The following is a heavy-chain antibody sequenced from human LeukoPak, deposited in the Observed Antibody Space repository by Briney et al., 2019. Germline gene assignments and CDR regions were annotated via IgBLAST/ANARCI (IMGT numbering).Heavy chain of an antibody. D-gene: IGHD3-10*01. CDR3: ATQSLLAGVPYGYFQH. J-gene: IGHJ1*01. CDR1: GDSLSDLS. CDR2: FDPEDGET. V-gene: IGHV1-24*01. Sequence: VKVSCKVSGDSLSDLSMHWVRQAPGKGLEWMGGFDPEDGETFYAQKFQGRVTMTEDTSADTAFMELSSLRSEDTAVYYCATQSLLAGVPYGYFQHWGPGTLVTVSS.